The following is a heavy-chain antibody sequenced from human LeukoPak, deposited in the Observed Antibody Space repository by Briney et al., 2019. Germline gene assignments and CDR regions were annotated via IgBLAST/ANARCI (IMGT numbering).Heavy chain of an antibody. J-gene: IGHJ4*02. V-gene: IGHV3-23*01. Sequence: GGSLRLSCAASGFTFSSHGMNWVRQAPGKGLEWVSGITGSGGNRYYADSVKGRFTISRDNSKNTLYMQMNSLRAEDTAVYYCTKSFGPVIAAAGAGTDWGQGTLVTVSS. CDR1: GFTFSSHG. CDR2: ITGSGGNR. CDR3: TKSFGPVIAAAGAGTD. D-gene: IGHD6-13*01.